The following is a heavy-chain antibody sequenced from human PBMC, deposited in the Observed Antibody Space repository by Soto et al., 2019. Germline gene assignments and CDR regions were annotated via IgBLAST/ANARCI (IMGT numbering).Heavy chain of an antibody. CDR3: ARDKDRQHLGGNYYYGIDV. CDR1: VGTFGNSA. Sequence: QVQLVQSGAEVKKPGSSVTVSCKASVGTFGNSAISWVRQAPGQGLEWLGGIIPIFPTPDYAQKFQGRVTITANESTTTAYMEVTSVTSEDTVVYYCARDKDRQHLGGNYYYGIDVGGQGTTVTVSS. CDR2: IIPIFPTP. J-gene: IGHJ6*02. V-gene: IGHV1-69*12.